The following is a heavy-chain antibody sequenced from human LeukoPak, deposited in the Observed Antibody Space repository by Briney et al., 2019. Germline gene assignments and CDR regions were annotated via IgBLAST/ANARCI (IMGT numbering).Heavy chain of an antibody. V-gene: IGHV3-73*01. CDR1: GFTFSGSA. J-gene: IGHJ6*02. D-gene: IGHD6-13*01. CDR2: IRSKANTYAT. Sequence: GGSLKLSCAASGFTFSGSAMHWVRQASGKGLEWVGRIRSKANTYATAYAASVKGRVSISRDDSKNTAYLQLNSLKTEDTAVYYCSAAVGTDFYDYGMDVWGQGTTVTVSS. CDR3: SAAVGTDFYDYGMDV.